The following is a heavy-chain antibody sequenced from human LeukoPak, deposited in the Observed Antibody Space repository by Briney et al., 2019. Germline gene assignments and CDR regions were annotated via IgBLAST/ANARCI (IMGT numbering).Heavy chain of an antibody. CDR1: GYTFSGYY. D-gene: IGHD3-10*01. V-gene: IGHV1-2*02. CDR3: ASGDRVTMLRGGNIGYFDY. Sequence: VASVKVSCKASGYTFSGYYMHWVRQAPGQGLEWMGWINPNSGGTDYAQKFQGRVTMTGDTSISTAYMELSRLRSDDTAVYYCASGDRVTMLRGGNIGYFDYWGQGTLVTVSS. CDR2: INPNSGGT. J-gene: IGHJ4*02.